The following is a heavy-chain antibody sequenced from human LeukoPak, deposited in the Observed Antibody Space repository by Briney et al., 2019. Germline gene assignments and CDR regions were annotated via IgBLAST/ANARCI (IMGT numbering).Heavy chain of an antibody. J-gene: IGHJ6*02. D-gene: IGHD6-13*01. V-gene: IGHV3-30*02. Sequence: GGSLRLSCSASGFIFSDYGMHWARQAPGKGLEWVAFIRYDGSDKYYADSVRGRFTISRDNSKNTLYLQMNSLRAEDTAVYYCARDRSSSWYSYSYYGMDVWGQGTTVTVSS. CDR1: GFIFSDYG. CDR2: IRYDGSDK. CDR3: ARDRSSSWYSYSYYGMDV.